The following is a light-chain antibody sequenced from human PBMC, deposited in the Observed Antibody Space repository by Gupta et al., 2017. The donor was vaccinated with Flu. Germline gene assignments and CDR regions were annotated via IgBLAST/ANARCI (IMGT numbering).Light chain of an antibody. CDR1: LSIRKW. J-gene: IGKJ4*01. CDR3: QQYDSYSVT. CDR2: EAS. V-gene: IGKV1-5*03. Sequence: DIQMTQSPSTLSASVGDRVPIPCRASLSIRKWLAWYQQKPGKAPKLLIYEASNLESGVPSRFSGSGSGTEFTLTISSLQPDDFATYYCQQYDSYSVTFGGGTKVEIK.